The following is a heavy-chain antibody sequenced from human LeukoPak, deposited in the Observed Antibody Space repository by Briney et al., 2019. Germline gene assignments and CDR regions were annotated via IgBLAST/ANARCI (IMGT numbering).Heavy chain of an antibody. J-gene: IGHJ4*02. CDR2: INPNSGVT. CDR1: GYTFTVYY. Sequence: ASVTVSCKASGYTFTVYYMHWVRQAPGQGPEWMGWINPNSGVTNYAQRFQGRVTMIRDTSISTAYMELSRLRSDDTAVYYCARDTGSPYYFDYWGQGTLVTVSS. D-gene: IGHD3-10*01. CDR3: ARDTGSPYYFDY. V-gene: IGHV1-2*02.